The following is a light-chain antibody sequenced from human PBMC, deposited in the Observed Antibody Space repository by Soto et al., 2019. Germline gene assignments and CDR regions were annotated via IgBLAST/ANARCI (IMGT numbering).Light chain of an antibody. Sequence: QSVLTQPASVSGSPGQSITISCTGTSSDVGGYNYVSWYQQHPGKAPKLMIYDVTTRPSGVSNRFSGSKSGNTASLTISGLQAEDEADYYCNSYTSSSTVVFGGGTQLTVL. CDR2: DVT. V-gene: IGLV2-14*01. J-gene: IGLJ2*01. CDR1: SSDVGGYNY. CDR3: NSYTSSSTVV.